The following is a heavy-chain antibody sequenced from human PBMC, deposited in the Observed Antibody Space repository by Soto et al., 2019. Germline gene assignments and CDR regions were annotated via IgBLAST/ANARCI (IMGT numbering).Heavy chain of an antibody. CDR3: SPDPILAAADGSDP. V-gene: IGHV3-15*01. J-gene: IGHJ5*02. CDR1: GFTFNYAW. CDR2: IKSKTDGGTT. Sequence: EVQLVESGGGLVKPGGSLRLSCTASGFTFNYAWMNWVRQAPGKGLEWVGHIKSKTDGGTTDYAAPVKDRFSISRDDSKNTLYLQMNSLKTEDTAVYYCSPDPILAAADGSDPLGQGTLVTVSS. D-gene: IGHD6-13*01.